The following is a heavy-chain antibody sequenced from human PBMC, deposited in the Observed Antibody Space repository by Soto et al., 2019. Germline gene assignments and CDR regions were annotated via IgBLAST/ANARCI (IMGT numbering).Heavy chain of an antibody. J-gene: IGHJ6*02. D-gene: IGHD5-18*01. Sequence: PSETLSLTCTVSGGSISSYYWSWIRQPPEKGLEWIGYIYYSGSTNYNPSLKSRVTISVDTSKNQFSLKLSSVTAADTAVYYCAREGYSYGYFYYYYGMDVWGQGTTVTVSS. V-gene: IGHV4-59*01. CDR2: IYYSGST. CDR3: AREGYSYGYFYYYYGMDV. CDR1: GGSISSYY.